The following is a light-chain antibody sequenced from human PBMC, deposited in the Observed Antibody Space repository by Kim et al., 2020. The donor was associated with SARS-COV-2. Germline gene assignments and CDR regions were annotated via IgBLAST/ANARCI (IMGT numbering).Light chain of an antibody. Sequence: TISCSGGSSNIGSNYVYWYQQLPGTAPTPIIYRNKQRPSGVPARFSGSKSGTSASLALSGLRSEDEADYYCAAWDDSLSGRGVVFGGGTKLTVL. CDR1: SSNIGSNY. CDR3: AAWDDSLSGRGVV. J-gene: IGLJ2*01. CDR2: RNK. V-gene: IGLV1-47*01.